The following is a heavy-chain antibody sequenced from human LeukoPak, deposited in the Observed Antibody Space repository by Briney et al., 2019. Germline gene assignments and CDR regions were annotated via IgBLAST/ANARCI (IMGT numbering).Heavy chain of an antibody. CDR1: GYTFTSYD. CDR3: ARGRRDSRQFDY. Sequence: ASAKVSCKASGYTFTSYDINWVRQATGQGLEWMGWMNPNSGNTGNAQKFQGRVTMTRNTSISTAYMELSSLRSEDTAVYYCARGRRDSRQFDYWGQGTLVTVSS. CDR2: MNPNSGNT. D-gene: IGHD3-10*01. V-gene: IGHV1-8*01. J-gene: IGHJ4*02.